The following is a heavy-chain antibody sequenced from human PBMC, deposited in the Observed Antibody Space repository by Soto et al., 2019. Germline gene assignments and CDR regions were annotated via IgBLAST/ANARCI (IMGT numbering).Heavy chain of an antibody. V-gene: IGHV4-31*03. CDR2: IYYSGST. J-gene: IGHJ4*02. CDR3: ARGSTDSYPGSRIFDF. D-gene: IGHD3-10*01. Sequence: SETLSLTCTVSGGSISSGGYYWSWIRQHPGKGLEWIGYIYYSGSTYYNPSLKSRVTISVDTSKNQFSLKLSSVTAADTAVYYCARGSTDSYPGSRIFDFWGRGTLVTVSS. CDR1: GGSISSGGYY.